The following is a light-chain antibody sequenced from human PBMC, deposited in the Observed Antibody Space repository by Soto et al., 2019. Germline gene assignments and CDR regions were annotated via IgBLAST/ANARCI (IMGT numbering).Light chain of an antibody. CDR1: SSDIGAYDY. Sequence: QSALTQPASLSGSPGQSITISCTGTSSDIGAYDYVSWFQQHPGKAPKLMISEVNNRPSGVSNRFSGSKSGNTAYLTISGLQLLDEAEYFCASFTTTSTHVFGTGTKVTVL. J-gene: IGLJ1*01. CDR3: ASFTTTSTHV. V-gene: IGLV2-14*01. CDR2: EVN.